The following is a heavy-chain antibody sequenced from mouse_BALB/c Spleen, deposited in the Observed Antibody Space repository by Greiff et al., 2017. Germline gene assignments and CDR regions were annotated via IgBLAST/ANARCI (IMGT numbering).Heavy chain of an antibody. CDR3: EREVGRYAMDY. CDR1: GYTFTSYV. CDR2: INPYNDGT. J-gene: IGHJ4*01. D-gene: IGHD4-1*01. Sequence: VQLQQSGPELVKPGASVKMSCKASGYTFTSYVMHWVKQKPGQGLEWIGYINPYNDGTKYNEKFKGKGTLTSDKSSSTAYMELSSLTSEDSAVYYCEREVGRYAMDYWGQGTSVTVSS. V-gene: IGHV1-14*01.